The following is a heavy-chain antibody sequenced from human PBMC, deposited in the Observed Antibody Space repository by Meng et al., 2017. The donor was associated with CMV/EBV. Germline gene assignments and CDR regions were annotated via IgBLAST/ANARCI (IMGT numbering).Heavy chain of an antibody. CDR3: ARWDIVTTFRKDYYYYGMDV. J-gene: IGHJ6*02. CDR2: IYSGGST. D-gene: IGHD5-12*01. Sequence: GGSLRLSCAASWFTISSNYMTWVRHAPGKGLEWVSLIYSGGSTYYADSVKGRFTISRDNSKTTLFLQMNSLRAEDTAVYYCARWDIVTTFRKDYYYYGMDVWGQGTTVTVSS. CDR1: WFTISSNY. V-gene: IGHV3-53*01.